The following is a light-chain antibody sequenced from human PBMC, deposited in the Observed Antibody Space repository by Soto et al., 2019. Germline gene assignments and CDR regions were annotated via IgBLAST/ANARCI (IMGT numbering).Light chain of an antibody. CDR1: NTDVGAYDY. Sequence: QSVLTQPASVSGSPGQSITISCSGTNTDVGAYDYVSWYQQHPGKAPKLILYDVINRPSGVSDRFSGSKSGNTASLTISGLPAEDEAEYFCSSYSTISNLVFGTGTKLTVL. CDR2: DVI. CDR3: SSYSTISNLV. J-gene: IGLJ1*01. V-gene: IGLV2-14*03.